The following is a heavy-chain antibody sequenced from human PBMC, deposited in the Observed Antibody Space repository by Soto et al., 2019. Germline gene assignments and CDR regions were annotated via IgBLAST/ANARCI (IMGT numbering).Heavy chain of an antibody. D-gene: IGHD3-22*01. CDR2: IIPIFGTA. J-gene: IGHJ6*02. Sequence: SVKVSCKASGGTFSSYAISWVRQAPGQGLEWMGGIIPIFGTANYAQKFQGRVTITADESTSTAYMELSRLRSEDTAVYYCARDKGYYYDSSGYYYRHYYDYGMDVWG. CDR3: ARDKGYYYDSSGYYYRHYYDYGMDV. V-gene: IGHV1-69*13. CDR1: GGTFSSYA.